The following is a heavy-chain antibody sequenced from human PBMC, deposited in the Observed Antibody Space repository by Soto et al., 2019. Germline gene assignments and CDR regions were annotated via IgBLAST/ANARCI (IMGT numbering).Heavy chain of an antibody. J-gene: IGHJ4*02. CDR1: GGSVSSTSYY. Sequence: QVQLQESGPGLVKPSETLSLTCTVSGGSVSSTSYYWSWIRQPPGKGLEWIGYVYFSGSTNYNPSLNRGVPLSVDTSKNQFSLKLSSVTAADTAVYYCASLPTVTRCFDYWGQGTLITVSS. V-gene: IGHV4-61*01. D-gene: IGHD4-17*01. CDR2: VYFSGST. CDR3: ASLPTVTRCFDY.